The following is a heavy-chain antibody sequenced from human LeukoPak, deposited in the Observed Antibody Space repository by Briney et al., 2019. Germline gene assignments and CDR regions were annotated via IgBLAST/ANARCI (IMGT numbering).Heavy chain of an antibody. Sequence: GCSLSLSCAASGFTLSGYRMQWVGQAPRKGLDCVSYITSSSSSIYSADSVEGRFTISRDNAKNSLYLQMNSLRDEGAAVYYCAGEGYYGAFDIWGQGTMVTVSS. J-gene: IGHJ3*02. CDR2: ITSSSSSI. D-gene: IGHD3-10*01. V-gene: IGHV3-48*02. CDR1: GFTLSGYR. CDR3: AGEGYYGAFDI.